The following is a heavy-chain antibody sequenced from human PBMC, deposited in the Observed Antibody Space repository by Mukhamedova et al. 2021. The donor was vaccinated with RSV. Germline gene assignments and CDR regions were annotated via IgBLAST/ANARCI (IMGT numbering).Heavy chain of an antibody. CDR2: IKQDGSEK. Sequence: GWVANIKQDGSEKDYVDSVKGRFTISRDNDKNSLYLQRNSLRAEDTAVYYCAREDNVLRFLEWLYFDYWGQGTLVTVSS. V-gene: IGHV3-7*01. J-gene: IGHJ4*02. CDR3: AREDNVLRFLEWLYFDY. D-gene: IGHD3-3*01.